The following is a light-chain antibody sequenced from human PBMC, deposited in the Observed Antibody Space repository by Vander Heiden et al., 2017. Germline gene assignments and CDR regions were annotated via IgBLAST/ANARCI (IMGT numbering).Light chain of an antibody. CDR1: QSISSY. CDR3: QQSYSTLAMYT. J-gene: IGKJ2*01. V-gene: IGKV1-39*01. Sequence: DIQMTQSPSSLSASVGDRVTITCRASQSISSYLNWYQQKPGNAPKLLIYAASSLQSGVPSRFSGSGSGTDFTLTISSLQPEDFATYYCQQSYSTLAMYTFGQGTKLEIK. CDR2: AAS.